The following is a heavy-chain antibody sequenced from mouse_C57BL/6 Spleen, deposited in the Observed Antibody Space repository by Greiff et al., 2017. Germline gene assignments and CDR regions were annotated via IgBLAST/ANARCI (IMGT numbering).Heavy chain of an antibody. Sequence: QVQLQQSGPELVKPGASVKLSCKASGYTFTSYDINWVKQRPGQGLEWIGWIDPRDGSTKYYEKFKGKATLPVDTSSSTAYMELHSLTSEDTAVYFCARRYSNCSWFAYWGQGTLVTVSA. J-gene: IGHJ3*01. CDR2: IDPRDGST. V-gene: IGHV1-85*01. CDR1: GYTFTSYD. CDR3: ARRYSNCSWFAY. D-gene: IGHD2-5*01.